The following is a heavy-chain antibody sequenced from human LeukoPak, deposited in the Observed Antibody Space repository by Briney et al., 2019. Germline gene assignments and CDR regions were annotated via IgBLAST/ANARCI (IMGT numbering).Heavy chain of an antibody. D-gene: IGHD3-9*01. Sequence: MAGGSLRLSCAASGFTFSDYYMSWIRQAPGKGLEWVSYISDSGSPIYYADSVKGRFTVSRDNAKNSLYLQMNSLRAEDTALYYCARQTLGATGYSALDFWGQGTLVTVSS. CDR2: ISDSGSPI. J-gene: IGHJ3*01. CDR3: ARQTLGATGYSALDF. CDR1: GFTFSDYY. V-gene: IGHV3-11*04.